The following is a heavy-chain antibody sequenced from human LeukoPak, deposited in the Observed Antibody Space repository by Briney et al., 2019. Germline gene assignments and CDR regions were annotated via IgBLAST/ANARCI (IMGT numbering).Heavy chain of an antibody. V-gene: IGHV1-18*01. CDR1: GYTFTSYG. D-gene: IGHD3-16*01. CDR2: ISAYRGNK. J-gene: IGHJ6*04. CDR3: ARAGEDGMEV. Sequence: ASVKVSCKASGYTFTSYGIRWVRQAPGQGLEWVGWISAYRGNKNYAQKLQGRVTITTDTSTSTAYMQLKSLRADDTAVYYCARAGEDGMEVWGKGTTVTISS.